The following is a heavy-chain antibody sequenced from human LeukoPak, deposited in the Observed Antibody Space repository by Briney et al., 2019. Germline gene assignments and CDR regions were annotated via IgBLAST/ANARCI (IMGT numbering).Heavy chain of an antibody. Sequence: ASVKVSCKAFGYTFTSYGISWVRQAPGQGLEWMGGITTYNDNTNYAQKFQGRVTLTTDTSTRTAYMELRGLRSDDTAVYYCARGRRLGYCSSTSCYTNFDYWGQGTLVTVSS. D-gene: IGHD2-2*01. J-gene: IGHJ4*02. CDR2: ITTYNDNT. CDR1: GYTFTSYG. V-gene: IGHV1-18*01. CDR3: ARGRRLGYCSSTSCYTNFDY.